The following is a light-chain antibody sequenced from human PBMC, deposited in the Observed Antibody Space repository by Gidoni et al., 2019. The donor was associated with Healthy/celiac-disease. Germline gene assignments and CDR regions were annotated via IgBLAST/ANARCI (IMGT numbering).Light chain of an antibody. CDR1: SSDVGGYNY. V-gene: IGLV2-14*03. CDR2: DVS. J-gene: IGLJ1*01. CDR3: SSYTSSSTLKV. Sequence: QSALTQPASASGSPGQSSTISCTGTSSDVGGYNYVSWYQQHPGKAPKLMIYDVSNRPSGVSNRFSGSKSGNTASLTIAGLQAEDEADYYCSSYTSSSTLKVFGTGTKVTVL.